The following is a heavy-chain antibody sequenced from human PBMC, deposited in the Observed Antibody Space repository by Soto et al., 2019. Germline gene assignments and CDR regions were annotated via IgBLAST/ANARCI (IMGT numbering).Heavy chain of an antibody. CDR2: INPNGGAT. Sequence: ASVKVSCKASGYTFTGYYMYWVRQAPGQGLEWMGRINPNGGATNYAQKFQGRVTMTRDTSIKTAYMELSGLKSDDTAVYYCARVWVGVSIDGMDGYGLGTTVTVSS. CDR3: ARVWVGVSIDGMDG. V-gene: IGHV1-2*06. CDR1: GYTFTGYY. J-gene: IGHJ6*01. D-gene: IGHD3-10*01.